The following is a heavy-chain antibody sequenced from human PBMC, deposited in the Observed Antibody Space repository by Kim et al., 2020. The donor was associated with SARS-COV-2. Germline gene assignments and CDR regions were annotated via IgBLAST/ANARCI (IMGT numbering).Heavy chain of an antibody. V-gene: IGHV4-34*01. CDR2: INHSGST. CDR3: AGDGGSRGYYGMDV. D-gene: IGHD2-2*01. J-gene: IGHJ6*02. CDR1: GGSFSGYY. Sequence: SETLSLTCAVYGGSFSGYYWSWIRQPPGKGLEWIGEINHSGSTNYNPSLKSRVTISVDTSKNQFSLKLSSVTAADTAVYYCAGDGGSRGYYGMDVWGQGTTVTVSS.